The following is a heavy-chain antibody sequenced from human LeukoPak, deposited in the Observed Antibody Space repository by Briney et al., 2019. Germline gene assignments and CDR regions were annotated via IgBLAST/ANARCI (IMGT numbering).Heavy chain of an antibody. V-gene: IGHV4-34*01. CDR2: INHSGST. D-gene: IGHD4-11*01. CDR1: GGSFSYYS. J-gene: IGHJ6*02. Sequence: SETLSLTCAVYGGSFSYYSWSWIRQPPGKGLEWTGEINHSGSTNYNPSLKSRVTISVDTSKNHFSLKLSSVTAADTAVYYCARGRTTETTFYFYYHGMDVWGQGTTVTVSS. CDR3: ARGRTTETTFYFYYHGMDV.